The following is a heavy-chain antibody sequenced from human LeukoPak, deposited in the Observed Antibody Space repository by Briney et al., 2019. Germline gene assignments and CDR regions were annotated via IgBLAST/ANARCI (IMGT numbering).Heavy chain of an antibody. J-gene: IGHJ4*02. CDR3: AKHGPPFDWLLFLFDY. CDR2: ISGSGGAT. CDR1: GFTFNTYG. V-gene: IGHV3-23*01. D-gene: IGHD3-9*01. Sequence: QPGGSLRLSCAASGFTFNTYGMSWVRQAPGKGLEWVSGISGSGGATYYADSVKGRFTISRDNAKNTLYLQMNSLRAEDTAVYYCAKHGPPFDWLLFLFDYWGQGTLVTVSS.